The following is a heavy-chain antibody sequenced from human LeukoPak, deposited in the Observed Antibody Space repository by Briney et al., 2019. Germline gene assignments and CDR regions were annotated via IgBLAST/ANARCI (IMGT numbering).Heavy chain of an antibody. CDR2: ISYDGSNK. V-gene: IGHV3-30-3*01. CDR3: ARLLWCTSSSCNDS. D-gene: IGHD2-8*01. J-gene: IGHJ5*01. CDR1: GFTFSSYA. Sequence: PGRSLRLSCAASGFTFSSYAMHWVRQAPGKGLEWVAVISYDGSNKYYADSVKGRFTISRDNSKNTLYLQMNSLRAEDTAVYYCARLLWCTSSSCNDSWGQGTLVTVSS.